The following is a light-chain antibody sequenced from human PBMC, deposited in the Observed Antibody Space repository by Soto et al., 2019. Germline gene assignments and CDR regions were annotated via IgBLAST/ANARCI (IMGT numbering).Light chain of an antibody. J-gene: IGKJ2*01. Sequence: IVLTQSPGTLSLSPGERATLSCRASQSVASRALAWYQQKPGQAPRLLMYYASKRATGIPDRFSGSGSGTDFTLTISRLEPEDFGVYYCQQYGSSPPMYTFGQGTKLEIK. CDR2: YAS. CDR3: QQYGSSPPMYT. V-gene: IGKV3-20*01. CDR1: QSVASRA.